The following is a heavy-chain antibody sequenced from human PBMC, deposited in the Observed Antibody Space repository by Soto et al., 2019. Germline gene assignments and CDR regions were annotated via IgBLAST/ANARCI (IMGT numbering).Heavy chain of an antibody. CDR2: IYYSGST. CDR3: ARDDSGWESALDV. V-gene: IGHV4-59*01. CDR1: DGYSINYY. J-gene: IGHJ3*01. D-gene: IGHD3-10*01. Sequence: LEIIRLSYTVLDGYSINYYCSCIRKPPGKGLEWIGYIYYSGSTNYNPSLKSRATISVDTSKNQFSLKLSSVTAADSAVYYCARDDSGWESALDVWGQGTTVT.